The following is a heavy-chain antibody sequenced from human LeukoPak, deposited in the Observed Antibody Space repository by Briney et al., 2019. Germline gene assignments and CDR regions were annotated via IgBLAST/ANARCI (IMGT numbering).Heavy chain of an antibody. D-gene: IGHD3-10*01. CDR3: ASVEWGDKNGSWGYYCDY. Sequence: PSETLSLTCTVSGYSVSSGYYWGWIRQSPGKGLEWIGCIYHSGSTYYNPSLKSRVTISVDTSKNQFSLKLSSVTAADTDVYYCASVEWGDKNGSWGYYCDYWGPGTLVTVSS. V-gene: IGHV4-38-2*02. J-gene: IGHJ4*01. CDR1: GYSVSSGYY. CDR2: IYHSGST.